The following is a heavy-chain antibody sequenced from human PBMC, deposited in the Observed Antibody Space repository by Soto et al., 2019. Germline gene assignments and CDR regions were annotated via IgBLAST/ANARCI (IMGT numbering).Heavy chain of an antibody. D-gene: IGHD2-2*02. CDR3: VKSATVPAAIAY. Sequence: QVQLVQSGAEVKKPGASVKVSCKASGYTFTSYAMHWVRQAPGQRLEWMGWINAGNGNTKYSQKFQGRVTITRDTSASTAYMELSSLRSEDTAVYYCVKSATVPAAIAYWGQGTLVTVSS. CDR1: GYTFTSYA. V-gene: IGHV1-3*01. J-gene: IGHJ4*02. CDR2: INAGNGNT.